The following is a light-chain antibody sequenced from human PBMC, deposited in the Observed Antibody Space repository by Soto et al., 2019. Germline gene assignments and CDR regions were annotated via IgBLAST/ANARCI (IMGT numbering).Light chain of an antibody. Sequence: QSVLTQPPSASGTPGQRVTISCSGSSSNIGRNYVYWYQQLPGTAPKLLISRNNQRASGVPDRFSGSKSGTSASLAISGLRSDDEADYHCTVWDASLSAWVFGGGTQLTVL. V-gene: IGLV1-47*01. CDR2: RNN. CDR1: SSNIGRNY. J-gene: IGLJ3*02. CDR3: TVWDASLSAWV.